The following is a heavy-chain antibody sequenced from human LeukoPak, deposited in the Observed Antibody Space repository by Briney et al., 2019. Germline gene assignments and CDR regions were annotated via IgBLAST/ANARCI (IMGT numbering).Heavy chain of an antibody. CDR2: INPNSGGT. CDR3: ASVVGALEYYFDY. Sequence: ASVKVSCKASGYTFTGYYMHWVRQAPGQGLEWMGWINPNSGGTNYAQKFQGRVTMTRDTSISTAYMELRSLRSDDTAVYYCASVVGALEYYFDYWGQGTLVTVSS. V-gene: IGHV1-2*02. D-gene: IGHD1-26*01. J-gene: IGHJ4*02. CDR1: GYTFTGYY.